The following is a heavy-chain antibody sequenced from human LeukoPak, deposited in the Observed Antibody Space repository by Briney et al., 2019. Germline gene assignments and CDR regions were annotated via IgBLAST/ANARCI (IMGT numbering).Heavy chain of an antibody. V-gene: IGHV3-21*04. J-gene: IGHJ4*02. Sequence: GGSLRLSCAASGFTFSSYSMNWVRQAPGKGLEWVSSISSSGSYIYYADSVKGRFTISRDNSKNTLYLQMNSLRAEDTAVYYCAKGEVAGTFDYWGQGTLVTVSS. CDR3: AKGEVAGTFDY. CDR1: GFTFSSYS. D-gene: IGHD6-19*01. CDR2: ISSSGSYI.